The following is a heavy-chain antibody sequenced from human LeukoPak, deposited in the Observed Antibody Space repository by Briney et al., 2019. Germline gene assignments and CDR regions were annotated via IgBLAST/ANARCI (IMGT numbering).Heavy chain of an antibody. Sequence: SVKVSCKASGGTFSSYAISWVRQAPGQGFEWMGGIIPIFGTANYAQKFQGRVTITADESTSTAYMELSSLRSEDTAVYYCARGGWELLRATYYYYYGMDVWGQGTTVTVSS. D-gene: IGHD1-26*01. CDR2: IIPIFGTA. CDR1: GGTFSSYA. V-gene: IGHV1-69*13. J-gene: IGHJ6*02. CDR3: ARGGWELLRATYYYYYGMDV.